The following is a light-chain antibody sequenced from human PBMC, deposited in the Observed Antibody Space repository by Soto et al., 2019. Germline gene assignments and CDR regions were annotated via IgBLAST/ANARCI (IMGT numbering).Light chain of an antibody. Sequence: DIQMTQSPSSLSGSAGDRVTITCRASQSISGYLNWYQQKPGKAPKVLMYGTSILQTGVSSRFSGSGSRTDFTLTINSLQPEDFATYYCQQSYSTPWTFGQGTKVEIK. V-gene: IGKV1-39*01. CDR1: QSISGY. J-gene: IGKJ1*01. CDR2: GTS. CDR3: QQSYSTPWT.